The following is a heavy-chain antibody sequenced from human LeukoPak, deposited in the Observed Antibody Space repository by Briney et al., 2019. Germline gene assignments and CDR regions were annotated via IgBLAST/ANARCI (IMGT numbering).Heavy chain of an antibody. CDR1: GFTFGSHA. J-gene: IGHJ4*02. CDR2: IFGSGGSP. CDR3: GKTTVGYSSGQKPAWPVDY. V-gene: IGHV3-23*01. D-gene: IGHD5-18*01. Sequence: GRSLRLSCEASGFTFGSHAMYWVRQAPGKGLEGVAGIFGSGGSPHYADSVKGRFTISRDNSQNTVYLQINSLRAEDTAVYYCGKTTVGYSSGQKPAWPVDYWGQGTLVTVSS.